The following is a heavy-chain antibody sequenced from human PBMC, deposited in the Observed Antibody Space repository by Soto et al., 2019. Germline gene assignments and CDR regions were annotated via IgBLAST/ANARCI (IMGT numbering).Heavy chain of an antibody. V-gene: IGHV3-23*01. CDR3: AKIEMGWFAH. CDR1: GFSFFSYA. Sequence: EVQLLESGGHVVQPGESLRLSCTGSGFSFFSYAMSWVRQAPGKGLEWVSTISGSGGNTYYADSVKGRFVVSTVNDKNTVYLHMSSLTGEDTAVYFCAKIEMGWFAHWGQGTQVTVSS. D-gene: IGHD2-8*01. J-gene: IGHJ5*02. CDR2: ISGSGGNT.